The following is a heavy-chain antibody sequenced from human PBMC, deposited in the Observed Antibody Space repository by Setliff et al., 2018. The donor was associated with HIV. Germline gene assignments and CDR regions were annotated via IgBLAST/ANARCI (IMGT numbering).Heavy chain of an antibody. Sequence: SVKVSCKASGGTFSRYAISWVRQAPGQGLEWMGGIIPFLATAHYVHKFQGRLTITADESTSTAYMELSSLTSEDTAVYFCAQSDPRLTPSGDYYYYMDVWGKGTAVTVSS. V-gene: IGHV1-69*13. D-gene: IGHD2-8*02. CDR1: GGTFSRYA. J-gene: IGHJ6*03. CDR3: AQSDPRLTPSGDYYYYMDV. CDR2: IIPFLATA.